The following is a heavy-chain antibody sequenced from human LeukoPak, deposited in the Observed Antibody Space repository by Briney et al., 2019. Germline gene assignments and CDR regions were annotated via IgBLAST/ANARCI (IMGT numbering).Heavy chain of an antibody. Sequence: PGGSLRLSCAASGFIFSDYAMHWVRQAPGKGLEWVAVISYDGSNKYYADSVKGRFTISRDNSKNTLYLQMNSLRAEDTAVYYCAKDRFDDYDTGGVDYWGQGTLVTVSS. CDR3: AKDRFDDYDTGGVDY. CDR2: ISYDGSNK. D-gene: IGHD4-17*01. CDR1: GFIFSDYA. V-gene: IGHV3-30*18. J-gene: IGHJ4*02.